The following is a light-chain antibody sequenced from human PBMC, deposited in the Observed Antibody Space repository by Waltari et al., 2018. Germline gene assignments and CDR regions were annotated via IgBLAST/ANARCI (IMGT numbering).Light chain of an antibody. V-gene: IGLV10-54*04. CDR2: RNT. CDR3: SAWDGSLNTWL. Sequence: QAGLTQPPSVSKGLRQTATLTCSGNSKNVGDEGAYWLQQHQGHPPKVLSYRNTHRPSGVSERFSASRSGNTASLTISGLQPEDEADYYCSAWDGSLNTWLFGGATKLTVL. CDR1: SKNVGDEG. J-gene: IGLJ3*02.